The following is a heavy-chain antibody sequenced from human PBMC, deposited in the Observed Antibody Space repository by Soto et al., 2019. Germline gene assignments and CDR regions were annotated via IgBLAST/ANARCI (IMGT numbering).Heavy chain of an antibody. V-gene: IGHV4-34*01. CDR2: INHSGST. J-gene: IGHJ5*02. Sequence: SETLSLTCAVYGGSFSGYYWSWIRQPPGKGLEWIGEINHSGSTNYNPSLKSRVTISVDTSKNQFSLKLSSVTAADTAVYYCARGVAAAGNNWFDPWGQGTLVT. CDR3: ARGVAAAGNNWFDP. D-gene: IGHD6-13*01. CDR1: GGSFSGYY.